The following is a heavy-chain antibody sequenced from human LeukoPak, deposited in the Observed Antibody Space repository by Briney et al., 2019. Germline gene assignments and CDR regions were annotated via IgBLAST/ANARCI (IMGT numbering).Heavy chain of an antibody. D-gene: IGHD4-23*01. CDR3: ARDGGYDYGGNLDY. CDR2: ISYDGSNK. Sequence: GGSLRLSCAASGFTFSSYGMHWVRQAPGKGLEWVAVISYDGSNKYYADSVKGRFTISRDNAKNSLHLQMDSLRAEDTAVYYCARDGGYDYGGNLDYWGQGTLVTVSS. V-gene: IGHV3-30*03. CDR1: GFTFSSYG. J-gene: IGHJ4*02.